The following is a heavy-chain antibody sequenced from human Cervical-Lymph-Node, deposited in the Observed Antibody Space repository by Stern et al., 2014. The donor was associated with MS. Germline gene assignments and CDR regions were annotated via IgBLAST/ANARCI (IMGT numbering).Heavy chain of an antibody. CDR3: ANDVDSTIAVSFDS. CDR1: GFTFDDYD. V-gene: IGHV3-9*01. D-gene: IGHD6-19*01. CDR2: LTWNSGGV. J-gene: IGHJ4*02. Sequence: EVQLVESGAGLVQPGRSVRLSCAASGFTFDDYDMHWVRQAPGKGLEWVSRLTWNSGGVAYGDSVQGRFTISRDNAKTSLYLHMDGLRAEDAAFYYCANDVDSTIAVSFDSWGQGTLVTVSS.